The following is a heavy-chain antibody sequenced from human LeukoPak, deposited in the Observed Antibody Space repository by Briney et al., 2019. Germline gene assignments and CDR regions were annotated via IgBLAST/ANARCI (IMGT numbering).Heavy chain of an antibody. CDR3: TTGEPRRDIVVVPPWVT. V-gene: IGHV3-30-3*01. D-gene: IGHD2-2*01. J-gene: IGHJ5*02. Sequence: GRSLRLSCAASGFTFSSYAMHWVRQAPGKGLEWVAVISYDGSNKYYADSVKGRFTISRDNAKNSLYLQMNSLRAEDMAVYYCTTGEPRRDIVVVPPWVTWGQGTLVTVSS. CDR1: GFTFSSYA. CDR2: ISYDGSNK.